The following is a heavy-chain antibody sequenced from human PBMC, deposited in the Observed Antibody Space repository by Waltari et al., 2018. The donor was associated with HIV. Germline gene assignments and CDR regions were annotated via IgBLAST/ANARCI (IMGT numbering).Heavy chain of an antibody. CDR3: ARGRMTTLLPPPFWYFDI. V-gene: IGHV4-34*01. Sequence: QVQLEQWGAGLLKPSETLSLTCAVYTGSFSGYQWSWIRQTPDKGLEWIGDISHSGRSTYNSSLKSRVTMSIDTSKNQFSLKLNSVTAADTAVYFCARGRMTTLLPPPFWYFDIWGRGTLVTVS. CDR2: ISHSGRS. J-gene: IGHJ2*01. CDR1: TGSFSGYQ. D-gene: IGHD1-1*01.